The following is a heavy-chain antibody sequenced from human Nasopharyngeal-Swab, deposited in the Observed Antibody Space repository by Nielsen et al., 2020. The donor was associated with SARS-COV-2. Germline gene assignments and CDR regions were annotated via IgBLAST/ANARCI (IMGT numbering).Heavy chain of an antibody. V-gene: IGHV5-10-1*01. D-gene: IGHD3-3*01. CDR3: ARVLRFLEWPPAYYMDV. CDR1: GYSFTSYW. J-gene: IGHJ6*03. Sequence: GESLKISCKGSGYSFTSYWISWVRQMPGKGLEWMGRIDPSDSYTNYSPSFQGHVTISADKSISTAYLQWSSLKASATAMYYCARVLRFLEWPPAYYMDVWGKGTTVTVSS. CDR2: IDPSDSYT.